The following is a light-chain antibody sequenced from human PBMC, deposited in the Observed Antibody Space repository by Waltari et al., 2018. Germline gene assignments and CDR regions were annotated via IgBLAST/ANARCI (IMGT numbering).Light chain of an antibody. CDR2: DVT. CDR3: SSCTTTNTVV. Sequence: QSALTQPASVSGSPGQSIAISCTGTSSDVGGYNYVSWYQQHPGKAPKLIIYDVTNRPSGVSDRCSGSKSGNTASLTISGLQAEDEGDYYCSSCTTTNTVVFGGGTKLTVL. CDR1: SSDVGGYNY. V-gene: IGLV2-14*01. J-gene: IGLJ2*01.